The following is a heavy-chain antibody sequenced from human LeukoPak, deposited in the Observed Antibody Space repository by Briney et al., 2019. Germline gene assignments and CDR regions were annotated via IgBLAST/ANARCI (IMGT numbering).Heavy chain of an antibody. J-gene: IGHJ6*03. Sequence: PSETLSLTCTVSGGSISSSSYYWGWIRQPPGKGLEWIGSIYYSGSTYYNPSLKSRVTISVDTSKNQFSLKLSSVTAADTAVYYCAREGAAAGIGDYYYYMDVWGKGTTVTISS. CDR2: IYYSGST. CDR3: AREGAAAGIGDYYYYMDV. V-gene: IGHV4-39*07. CDR1: GGSISSSSYY. D-gene: IGHD6-13*01.